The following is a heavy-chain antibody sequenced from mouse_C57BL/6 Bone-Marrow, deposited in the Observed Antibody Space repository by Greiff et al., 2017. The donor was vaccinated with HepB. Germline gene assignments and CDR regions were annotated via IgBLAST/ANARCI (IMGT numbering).Heavy chain of an antibody. Sequence: EVQRVESGGGLVQPGGSLKLSCAASGFTFSDYGMAWVRQAPRKGPEWVAFISNLAYSIYYADTVTGRFTISRENAKNTRYLEMSSLRSEDTAMYYCARLFITTVVSYWYFDVWGTGTTVTVSS. CDR3: ARLFITTVVSYWYFDV. D-gene: IGHD1-1*01. CDR1: GFTFSDYG. V-gene: IGHV5-15*01. J-gene: IGHJ1*03. CDR2: ISNLAYSI.